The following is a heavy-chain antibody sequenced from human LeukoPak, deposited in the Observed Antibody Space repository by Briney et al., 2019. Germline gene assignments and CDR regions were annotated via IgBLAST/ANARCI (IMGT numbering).Heavy chain of an antibody. CDR2: MNPNSGKT. CDR3: ASGWYGPH. D-gene: IGHD6-13*01. V-gene: IGHV1-8*01. J-gene: IGHJ4*02. Sequence: ASVKVSCKASGYTFISYDVNWVRQATGQGLEWMGWMNPNSGKTGYAQKFQDRVTMTRNTSISTAYMELSSLRSEDTAVYFCASGWYGPHWGQGTLVTVSS. CDR1: GYTFISYD.